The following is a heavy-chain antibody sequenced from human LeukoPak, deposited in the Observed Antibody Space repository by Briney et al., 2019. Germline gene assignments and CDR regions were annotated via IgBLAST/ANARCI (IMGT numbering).Heavy chain of an antibody. D-gene: IGHD1-1*01. CDR3: ARILGTTDPFDY. V-gene: IGHV1-2*02. CDR1: GYSFTGYY. J-gene: IGHJ4*02. Sequence: ASVKVSCKTSGYSFTGYYIHWVRQAPGQGLEWMGWINPSSGGTYYAQKFLGRVTMTRDTSVTTAYMELGSLRSDDTAVYYCARILGTTDPFDYWGQGTLVTVSS. CDR2: INPSSGGT.